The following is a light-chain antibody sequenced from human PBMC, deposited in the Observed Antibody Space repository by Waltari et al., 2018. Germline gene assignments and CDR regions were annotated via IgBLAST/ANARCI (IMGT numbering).Light chain of an antibody. Sequence: QSVLTQPPSASGTTGQRVTISCSGSSSNVGSSYVYWYQHLPGAAPKVLMFRDDERASGIPDRFSGSKSGTSASLAISGLRSEDEADYYCAAWDDSLSCWVFGGGTKLTVL. J-gene: IGLJ3*02. CDR2: RDD. CDR1: SSNVGSSY. V-gene: IGLV1-47*01. CDR3: AAWDDSLSCWV.